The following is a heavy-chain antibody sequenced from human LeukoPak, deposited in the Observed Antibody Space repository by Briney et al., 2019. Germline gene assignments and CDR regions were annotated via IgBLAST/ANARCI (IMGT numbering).Heavy chain of an antibody. Sequence: GGSLRLSCAASGFSFSSYAMTWARQAPVKGLEWVSAISGDGTRTYYADSVKGRFTISRDNSKNTLYLEMSSLRVEDTAIYYCAKWPKGAMDYFDYWGQGTLVTVSS. CDR2: ISGDGTRT. CDR1: GFSFSSYA. D-gene: IGHD3-16*01. CDR3: AKWPKGAMDYFDY. J-gene: IGHJ4*02. V-gene: IGHV3-23*01.